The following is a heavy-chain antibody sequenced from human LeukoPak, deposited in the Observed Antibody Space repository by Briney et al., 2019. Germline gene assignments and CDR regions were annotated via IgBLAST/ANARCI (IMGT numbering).Heavy chain of an antibody. V-gene: IGHV1-18*01. CDR1: GYTFTSYG. CDR3: ARSMRLLLWFGETDYYFDY. D-gene: IGHD3-10*01. J-gene: IGHJ4*02. Sequence: ASVKVSCKASGYTFTSYGISWVRQAPGQGLEWMGWISAYNGNTSYAQKLQGRVTMTTDTSTSTAYMELRSLRSDDTAVYYCARSMRLLLWFGETDYYFDYWGQGTLVTVSS. CDR2: ISAYNGNT.